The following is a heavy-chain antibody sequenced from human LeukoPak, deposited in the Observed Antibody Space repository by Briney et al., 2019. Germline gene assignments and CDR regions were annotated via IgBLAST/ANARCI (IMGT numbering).Heavy chain of an antibody. CDR3: AKDPYGDPYYFDY. D-gene: IGHD4-17*01. Sequence: GGSLRLSCAASGFTFSSYAMHWVRQAPGKGLEWVSAISGSGGSTYYADSVKGRFTISRDNSKNTLYLQMNSLRAEDTAVYYCAKDPYGDPYYFDYWGQGTLVTVSS. CDR1: GFTFSSYA. J-gene: IGHJ4*02. CDR2: ISGSGGST. V-gene: IGHV3-23*01.